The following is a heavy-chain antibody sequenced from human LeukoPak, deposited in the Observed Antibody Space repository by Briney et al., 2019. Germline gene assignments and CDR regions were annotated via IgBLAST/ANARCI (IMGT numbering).Heavy chain of an antibody. Sequence: GGSLRLSCAASGFTFSSYAMSWVRQAPGKGLEWVSAISGSGGSTYYADSVKGRFTISRDNAKNSLYLQMNSLRAEDTAVYYCASCGDGYNYGIDYWGQGTLVTVSS. CDR2: ISGSGGST. J-gene: IGHJ4*02. V-gene: IGHV3-23*01. D-gene: IGHD5-24*01. CDR1: GFTFSSYA. CDR3: ASCGDGYNYGIDY.